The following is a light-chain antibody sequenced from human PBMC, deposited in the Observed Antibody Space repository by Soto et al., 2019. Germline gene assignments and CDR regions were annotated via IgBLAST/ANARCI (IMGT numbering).Light chain of an antibody. Sequence: QSALTQPASVSGSPGQSITISCTGTSSDVGGYNYVSWYQQHPGKAPKLMIYDVSNRPSGVSNRFSGSMSRNTASLTISGLQDEDEADYYCSSYTSGSTPLFRTGTKLTVL. CDR2: DVS. V-gene: IGLV2-14*01. CDR1: SSDVGGYNY. J-gene: IGLJ1*01. CDR3: SSYTSGSTPL.